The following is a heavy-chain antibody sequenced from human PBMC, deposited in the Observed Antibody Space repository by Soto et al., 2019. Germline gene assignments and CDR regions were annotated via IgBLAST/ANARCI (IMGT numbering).Heavy chain of an antibody. CDR3: ARDRANWFDP. CDR2: IWYDGSKK. Sequence: GGSLRLSCAVSGFTYTNYGMHWVRQAPGKGLEWVAVIWYDGSKKYYADSVKGRFTISRDNSKNTLDLQMNDLRAEDTAVYYCARDRANWFDPWGQGTLVTVSS. V-gene: IGHV3-33*01. J-gene: IGHJ5*02. CDR1: GFTYTNYG.